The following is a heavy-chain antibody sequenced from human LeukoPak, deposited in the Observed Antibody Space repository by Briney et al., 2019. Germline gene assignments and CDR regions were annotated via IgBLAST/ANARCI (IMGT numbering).Heavy chain of an antibody. CDR1: GFTFSSYS. Sequence: PGGSLRLSCAASGFTFSSYSMNWVRQAPWKGLEWVSYISSSSSTIYYADSVKGRFTISRDNAKNSLYLQMNSLRAEDTAVYYCAPTAGEQLVFGYWGQGTLVTVSS. CDR3: APTAGEQLVFGY. CDR2: ISSSSSTI. J-gene: IGHJ4*02. D-gene: IGHD6-6*01. V-gene: IGHV3-48*01.